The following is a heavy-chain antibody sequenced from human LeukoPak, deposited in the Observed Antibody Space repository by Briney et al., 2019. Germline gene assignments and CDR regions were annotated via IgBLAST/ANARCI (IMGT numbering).Heavy chain of an antibody. Sequence: ASVKLSCKASGYTFTGYYMHWVRQAPGQGLEWMGIINPSGGSTSYAQKFQGRVTMTRDMSTSTVYMELSSLRSEDTAVYYCARGLRSRFLRYFDWLSQPIDYWGQGTLVTVSS. CDR1: GYTFTGYY. J-gene: IGHJ4*02. CDR3: ARGLRSRFLRYFDWLSQPIDY. V-gene: IGHV1-46*01. CDR2: INPSGGST. D-gene: IGHD3-9*01.